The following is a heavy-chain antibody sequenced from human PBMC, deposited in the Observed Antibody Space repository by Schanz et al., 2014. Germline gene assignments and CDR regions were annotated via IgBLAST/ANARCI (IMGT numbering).Heavy chain of an antibody. D-gene: IGHD3-10*01. CDR2: ISGSGGST. V-gene: IGHV3-23*01. Sequence: EVLLLESGGRVERPGGSLRLSCAASGFTFSSYAMSWVRQAPGKGLEWVSAISGSGGSTYYADSVKGRFIISRDNSKNNSKNTLYVQMNSLRAEDTAVYYCAKAKSGARGAFDVWGRGTMVTVSS. CDR3: AKAKSGARGAFDV. J-gene: IGHJ3*01. CDR1: GFTFSSYA.